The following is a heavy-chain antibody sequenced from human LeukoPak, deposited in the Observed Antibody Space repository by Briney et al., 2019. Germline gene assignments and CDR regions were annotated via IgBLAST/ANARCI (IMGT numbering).Heavy chain of an antibody. CDR2: IYYSGST. J-gene: IGHJ4*02. V-gene: IGHV4-59*08. CDR1: GGSMSSYY. Sequence: PSETLSLTCTVSGGSMSSYYWSWIRQPPGKGLEWIGYIYYSGSTKYNPSLKSRVTISVDTSKNQFSLKLSSVTAADTAAYYCARGARAGYNLEPFDYWGQGTLSPSPQ. D-gene: IGHD5-24*01. CDR3: ARGARAGYNLEPFDY.